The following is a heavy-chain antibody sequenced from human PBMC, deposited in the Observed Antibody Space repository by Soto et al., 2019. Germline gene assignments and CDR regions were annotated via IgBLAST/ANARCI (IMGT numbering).Heavy chain of an antibody. D-gene: IGHD3-10*02. CDR2: IYWDDDK. CDR1: GLSLSTSGEA. V-gene: IGHV2-5*02. CDR3: AHYVATSPAGWFDP. Sequence: QITLKESGPTLVKPTQTLTLTCTFSGLSLSTSGEAVGWIRQPPGKALEWLALIYWDDDKRYKPTLKTRLTITKDTSKNQVVLTLTNMDPVDTATYYCAHYVATSPAGWFDPWGQGILVTVSS. J-gene: IGHJ5*02.